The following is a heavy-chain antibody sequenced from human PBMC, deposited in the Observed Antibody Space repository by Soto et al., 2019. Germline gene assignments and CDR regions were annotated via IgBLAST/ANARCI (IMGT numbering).Heavy chain of an antibody. D-gene: IGHD3-16*01. J-gene: IGHJ5*01. CDR1: GGSINSGGYS. CDR3: ARVGALDSLDS. Sequence: PSETLSLTCSVSGGSINSGGYSWSWIRQSPGKGLEWIGDIYHIGTTYYNPSLMSRVIISVDNSKNQFSLKLISVTAADTAVYYCARVGALDSLDSWGHGTLVTVSS. CDR2: IYHIGTT. V-gene: IGHV4-30-2*06.